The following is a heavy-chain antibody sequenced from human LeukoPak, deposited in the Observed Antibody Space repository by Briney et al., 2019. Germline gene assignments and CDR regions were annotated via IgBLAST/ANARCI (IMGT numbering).Heavy chain of an antibody. CDR1: GGSISSGGYS. Sequence: PSETLSLTCAVSGGSISSGGYSWSWIRQPPGKGLEWIGYIYYSGSTYYNPSLKSRVTISVDTSKNQFSLKLSSVTAADTAVYYCARGRGLRNHIFDYWGQGTLVTVSS. D-gene: IGHD1-14*01. V-gene: IGHV4-31*11. CDR2: IYYSGST. J-gene: IGHJ4*02. CDR3: ARGRGLRNHIFDY.